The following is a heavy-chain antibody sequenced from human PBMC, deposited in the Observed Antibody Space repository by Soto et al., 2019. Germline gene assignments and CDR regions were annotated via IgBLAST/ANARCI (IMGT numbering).Heavy chain of an antibody. V-gene: IGHV3-9*01. D-gene: IGHD5-12*01. CDR1: GFNFDEYA. CDR2: ISYDSGAI. CDR3: ARDPSIVATMGSIYYYYGMDV. Sequence: PGGSLRLSCAASGFNFDEYAMHWVRQAPGKGLEWVSGISYDSGAIGYADSVKGRFTISRDNAKNSLYLQMNSLRAEDTAVYYCARDPSIVATMGSIYYYYGMDVWGQGTTVTVSS. J-gene: IGHJ6*02.